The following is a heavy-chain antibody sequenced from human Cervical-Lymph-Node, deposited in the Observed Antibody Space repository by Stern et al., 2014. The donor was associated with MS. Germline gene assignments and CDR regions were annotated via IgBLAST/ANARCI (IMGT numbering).Heavy chain of an antibody. CDR3: ARSYHYYDSSGYLRYNWFDP. V-gene: IGHV4-31*03. D-gene: IGHD3-22*01. CDR1: GGSISSGGYY. J-gene: IGHJ5*02. Sequence: VQLEESGPGLVKPSQTLSLTCTVSGGSISSGGYYWSWIRQHPGKGLEWIGYIYYSGSTYDNPSLKSRVTISVDTSKNQFSLKLSSVTAADTAVYYCARSYHYYDSSGYLRYNWFDPWGQGTLVTVSS. CDR2: IYYSGST.